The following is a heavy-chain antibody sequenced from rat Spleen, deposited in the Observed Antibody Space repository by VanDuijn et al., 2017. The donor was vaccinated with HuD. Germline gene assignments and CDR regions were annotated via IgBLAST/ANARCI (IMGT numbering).Heavy chain of an antibody. D-gene: IGHD1-1*01. Sequence: EVQLVESGGGLVQPGRSLKLSCAASGFIFSDYFMAWIRQTPTKGLEWVASLSYDGSTTYYRDSVKGRFTISRDNAKSTLYLQMDSLRSEDTATYYCARHEDYSGLDYWGQGVMVTVSS. J-gene: IGHJ2*01. CDR2: LSYDGSTT. V-gene: IGHV5-7*01. CDR3: ARHEDYSGLDY. CDR1: GFIFSDYF.